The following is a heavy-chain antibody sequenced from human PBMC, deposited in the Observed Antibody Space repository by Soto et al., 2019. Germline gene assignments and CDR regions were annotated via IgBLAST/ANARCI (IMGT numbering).Heavy chain of an antibody. CDR3: AKDQKQWLVRPYYFDY. CDR2: ISGSGGST. Sequence: GVSLRLSCAAAGFRVGTSHICWVSQAQGKGLEWVSAISGSGGSTYYADSVKGRFTISRDNSKNTLYLQMNSLRAEDTAVYYCAKDQKQWLVRPYYFDYWGQGTLVTVSS. D-gene: IGHD6-19*01. V-gene: IGHV3-23*01. CDR1: GFRVGTSH. J-gene: IGHJ4*02.